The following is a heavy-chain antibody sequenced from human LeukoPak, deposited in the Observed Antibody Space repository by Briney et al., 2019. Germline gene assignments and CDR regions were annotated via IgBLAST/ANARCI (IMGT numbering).Heavy chain of an antibody. Sequence: AGGSLRLSCAASGFTFSSYEMNWVRQAPGKGLEWVSYISSSGSTIYYADSVKGRFTISRDNAKNSLYLHMNSLRAEDTAVYYCARELDGYRDAFDLWGQGTMVTVSS. CDR2: ISSSGSTI. CDR1: GFTFSSYE. J-gene: IGHJ3*01. D-gene: IGHD5-24*01. CDR3: ARELDGYRDAFDL. V-gene: IGHV3-48*03.